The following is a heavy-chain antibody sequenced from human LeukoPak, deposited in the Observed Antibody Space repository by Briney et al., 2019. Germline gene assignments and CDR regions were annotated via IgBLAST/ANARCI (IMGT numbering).Heavy chain of an antibody. J-gene: IGHJ3*02. CDR3: ARDRNRAFDI. CDR2: IYYSGST. V-gene: IGHV4-59*12. CDR1: GGSISSYY. D-gene: IGHD1-14*01. Sequence: SETLSLTCTVSGGSISSYYWSWIRQPPGKGLEWIGYIYYSGSTNYNPSLKSRVTISVDTSKNQFSLKLSSVTAADTAVYYCARDRNRAFDIWGQGTMVTVSS.